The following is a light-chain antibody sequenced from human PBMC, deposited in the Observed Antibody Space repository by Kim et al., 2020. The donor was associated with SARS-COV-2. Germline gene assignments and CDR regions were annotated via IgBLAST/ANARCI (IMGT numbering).Light chain of an antibody. CDR1: QSISSW. CDR3: QQYNSYPVT. V-gene: IGKV1-5*03. CDR2: KSS. Sequence: AFVGDRATITCRARQSISSWLAWYQQKPGKAPKLLIYKSSSLQSGVPSRFGGSESGTEFTLTSSSLQPDDFATYYCQQYNSYPVTFGGGTKVDIK. J-gene: IGKJ4*01.